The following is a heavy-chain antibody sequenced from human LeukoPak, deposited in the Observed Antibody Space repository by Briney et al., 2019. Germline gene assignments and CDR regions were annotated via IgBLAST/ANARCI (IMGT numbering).Heavy chain of an antibody. V-gene: IGHV3-48*02. CDR1: GFTVSSSY. Sequence: GGSLRLSCAASGFTVSSSYMSWVRQAPGKGLEWVSYISSTSSTIYYAGSVKGRFTISRDNAENSLFLQMNSLRDEDTAVYYCARSLEPGGYWGQGTLVTVSA. D-gene: IGHD1-1*01. CDR3: ARSLEPGGY. CDR2: ISSTSSTI. J-gene: IGHJ4*02.